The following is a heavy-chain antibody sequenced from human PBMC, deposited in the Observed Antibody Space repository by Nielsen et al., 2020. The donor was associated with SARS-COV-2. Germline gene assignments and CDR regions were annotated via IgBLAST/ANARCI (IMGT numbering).Heavy chain of an antibody. CDR3: ARDTAARPGVWFDP. V-gene: IGHV1-46*01. D-gene: IGHD6-6*01. Sequence: ASVKVSCKASGYTFTSYYMHWVRQAPRQGLEWMGIINPSGGSTSYAQKFQGRVTMTTDTSTSTAYMELRSLRSDDTAVYYCARDTAARPGVWFDPWGQGTLVTVSS. CDR1: GYTFTSYY. J-gene: IGHJ5*02. CDR2: INPSGGST.